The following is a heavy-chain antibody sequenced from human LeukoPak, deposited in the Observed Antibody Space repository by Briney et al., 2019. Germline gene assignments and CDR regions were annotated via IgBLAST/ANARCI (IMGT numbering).Heavy chain of an antibody. CDR1: GFTFSNYG. CDR3: ARDFSYGSLSP. Sequence: PGRSLRLSCAASGFTFSNYGMFWVRQAPGKGLEWVALIWHDGSKENYADSVRGRFTISRDDSKSTLYLQMNSLRAEDTAMYYCARDFSYGSLSPGGQGTLVTVSS. V-gene: IGHV3-33*01. J-gene: IGHJ4*02. D-gene: IGHD3-10*01. CDR2: IWHDGSKE.